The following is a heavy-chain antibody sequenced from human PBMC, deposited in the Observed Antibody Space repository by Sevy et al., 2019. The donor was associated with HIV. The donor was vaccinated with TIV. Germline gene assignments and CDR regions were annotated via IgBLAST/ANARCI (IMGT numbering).Heavy chain of an antibody. Sequence: ASVKVSCKASGYTFTGYYMHWVRQAPGQGLQWMGWINPDSGGPNYAPMFQGRATLTRDTSISTAYMELSRLKSDDTAVYYCVRDDRDGYFEYWGQGTLVTVSS. CDR3: VRDDRDGYFEY. CDR2: INPDSGGP. V-gene: IGHV1-2*02. J-gene: IGHJ4*02. CDR1: GYTFTGYY.